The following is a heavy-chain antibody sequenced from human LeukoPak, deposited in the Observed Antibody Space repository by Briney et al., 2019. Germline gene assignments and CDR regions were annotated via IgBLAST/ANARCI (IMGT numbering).Heavy chain of an antibody. V-gene: IGHV3-30-3*01. Sequence: GGSLRLSCAASGFTFSSYAMHWVRQAPGKGLEWVAVISYDGSNKYYADSVKGRFTISRDNSKNTLYLQMNSLRAEDTAVYYCARDPNLSSSWSADFDYWGQGTLVTVSS. CDR2: ISYDGSNK. D-gene: IGHD6-13*01. CDR3: ARDPNLSSSWSADFDY. CDR1: GFTFSSYA. J-gene: IGHJ4*02.